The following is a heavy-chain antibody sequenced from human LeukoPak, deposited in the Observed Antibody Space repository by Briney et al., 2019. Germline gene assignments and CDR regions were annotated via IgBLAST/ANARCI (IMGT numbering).Heavy chain of an antibody. Sequence: GASVKVSCKASGYTFTGYYMHWVRQAPGQGLEWMGWINPNSGGTNYAQEFQGRVTMTRDTSISTAYMELSRLRSDDTAVYYCAREGVIAAAGTGWFDPWGQGTLVTVSS. V-gene: IGHV1-2*02. CDR3: AREGVIAAAGTGWFDP. CDR2: INPNSGGT. CDR1: GYTFTGYY. J-gene: IGHJ5*02. D-gene: IGHD6-13*01.